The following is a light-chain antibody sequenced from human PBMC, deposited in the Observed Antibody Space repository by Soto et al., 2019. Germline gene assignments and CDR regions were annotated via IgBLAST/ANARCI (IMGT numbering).Light chain of an antibody. Sequence: EIVMTQSPASLSVSPGDRASLSCRASQSISSNLAWYQQKPGQAPRLLIYDASTRATGIPARFSGGGSGTDFTLTISSLQSEDFAVYYCQQYSNWPETFAQGTKVDIK. J-gene: IGKJ1*01. CDR1: QSISSN. CDR2: DAS. V-gene: IGKV3-15*01. CDR3: QQYSNWPET.